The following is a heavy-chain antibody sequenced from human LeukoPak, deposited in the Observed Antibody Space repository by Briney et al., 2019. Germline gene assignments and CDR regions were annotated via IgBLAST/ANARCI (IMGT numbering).Heavy chain of an antibody. CDR2: TRNRINSYST. CDR1: GFNFSDHY. V-gene: IGHV3-72*01. CDR3: ARVGRQWLVIDY. D-gene: IGHD6-19*01. J-gene: IGHJ4*02. Sequence: PGGSLRLSCAASGFNFSDHYVDWVRQAPGKGLEWIGRTRNRINSYSTEYAASVQGRFTISRDESKNSLYLQMNSLKSEDTAVYFCARVGRQWLVIDYWGQGTLVTVSS.